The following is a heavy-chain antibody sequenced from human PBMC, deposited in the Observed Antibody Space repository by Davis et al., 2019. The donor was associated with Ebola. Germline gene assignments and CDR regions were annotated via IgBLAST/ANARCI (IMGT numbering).Heavy chain of an antibody. V-gene: IGHV1-3*01. D-gene: IGHD3-3*01. J-gene: IGHJ6*02. Sequence: ASVKVSCKASGGTFSSYAISWVRQAPGQGLEWMGWINAGNGNTKYSQKFQGRVTITRDTSASTAYMELSSLRSEDTAVYYCARYDFWSGYSRYGMDVWGQGTTVTVSS. CDR1: GGTFSSYA. CDR3: ARYDFWSGYSRYGMDV. CDR2: INAGNGNT.